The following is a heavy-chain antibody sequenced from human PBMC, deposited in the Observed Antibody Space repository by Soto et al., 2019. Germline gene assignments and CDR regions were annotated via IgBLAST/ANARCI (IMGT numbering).Heavy chain of an antibody. J-gene: IGHJ5*02. CDR2: IYHSGST. CDR1: GGSISSSNW. V-gene: IGHV4-4*02. CDR3: ASLPDYGDYGVWWFDP. Sequence: QVQLQESGPGLVKPSGTLSLTCVVSGGSISSSNWWSWVRQPPGKGLEWIGEIYHSGSTNYNPSLKSRVTISVDKSKHQFSLKLSSVTAADPAVYYCASLPDYGDYGVWWFDPWGQGTLVTVSS. D-gene: IGHD4-17*01.